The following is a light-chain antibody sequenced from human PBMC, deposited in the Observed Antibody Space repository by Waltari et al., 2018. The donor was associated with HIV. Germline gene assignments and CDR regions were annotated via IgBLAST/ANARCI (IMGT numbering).Light chain of an antibody. CDR3: EAWDSSRRVVL. CDR1: SSNIGTNH. CDR2: EIN. V-gene: IGLV1-51*01. Sequence: QSVLTQPPSVSAAPGQKVTISCSGSSSNIGTNHVSWYQQFPGTAPKLLIYEINKRPSGIPDRFSGSKSGASDTLAITGLQPGDEADDYCEAWDSSRRVVLLGGGTKLTVL. J-gene: IGLJ2*01.